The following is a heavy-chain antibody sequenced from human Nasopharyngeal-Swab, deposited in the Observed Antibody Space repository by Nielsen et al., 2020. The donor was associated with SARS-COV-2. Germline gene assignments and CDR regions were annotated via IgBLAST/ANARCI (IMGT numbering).Heavy chain of an antibody. Sequence: GGSLRLSRAASGFTFSSYSMNWVRQAPGKGLEWVSYISSSSSTIYYADSVKGRFTISRDNAKNSLYLQMNSLRAEDTAVYYCAREHYYDSSGYYLLYYYYYMDVWGKGTTVTVSS. V-gene: IGHV3-48*01. CDR2: ISSSSSTI. CDR1: GFTFSSYS. CDR3: AREHYYDSSGYYLLYYYYYMDV. J-gene: IGHJ6*03. D-gene: IGHD3-22*01.